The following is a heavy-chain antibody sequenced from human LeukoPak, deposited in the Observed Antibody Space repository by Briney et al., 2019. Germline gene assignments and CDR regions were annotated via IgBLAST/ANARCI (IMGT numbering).Heavy chain of an antibody. CDR3: TRENSGSLSLEY. V-gene: IGHV3-7*01. CDR2: IKQDGSET. Sequence: GGSLRLSCAASGYTFSIYWMNWVRQAPGKGLEWVASIKQDGSETYYMESVQGRFTISRYNDMNFLYLQLSSLRAEDTAVYYCTRENSGSLSLEYWGQGTLVTVSS. J-gene: IGHJ4*02. D-gene: IGHD1-26*01. CDR1: GYTFSIYW.